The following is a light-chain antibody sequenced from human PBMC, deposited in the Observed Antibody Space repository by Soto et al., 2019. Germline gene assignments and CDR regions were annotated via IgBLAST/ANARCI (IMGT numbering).Light chain of an antibody. CDR2: WAS. Sequence: DLVMTRFPDSLAVSMGESSTINCKSSQSVLYSSNNKNYLAWYQQKPGQPPKLLIYWASTRESGVPDRFSGSGSGTDFTLTISSLQAEDVAVYYCQQYYSTPRTFGQGTKVDNK. CDR3: QQYYSTPRT. CDR1: QSVLYSSNNKNY. V-gene: IGKV4-1*01. J-gene: IGKJ1*01.